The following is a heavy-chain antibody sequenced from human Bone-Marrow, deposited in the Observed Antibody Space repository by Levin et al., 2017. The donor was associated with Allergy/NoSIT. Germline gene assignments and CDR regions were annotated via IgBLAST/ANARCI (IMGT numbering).Heavy chain of an antibody. CDR3: AEYSSTRGYVMDV. CDR2: ITHSGET. J-gene: IGHJ6*02. D-gene: IGHD5/OR15-5a*01. CDR1: GASISTAGYR. V-gene: IGHV4-39*07. Sequence: SETLSLTCSVSGASISTAGYRWGWVRQPPGKGLEWIGSITHSGETFYTPSLTSRVAISLDTSTNHFSLKLSSVTAADTAMYYCAEYSSTRGYVMDVWGQGTTVTVSS.